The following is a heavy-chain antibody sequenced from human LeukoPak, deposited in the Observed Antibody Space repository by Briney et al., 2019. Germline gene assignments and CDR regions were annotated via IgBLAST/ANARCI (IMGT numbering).Heavy chain of an antibody. J-gene: IGHJ4*02. V-gene: IGHV3-30*02. CDR2: IRSDGSNK. CDR3: ARRRDGYIPPDY. CDR1: GFTFSSYG. D-gene: IGHD5-24*01. Sequence: GGSLRLSCAASGFTFSSYGMHWVRQAPGKGLEWVAFIRSDGSNKYYADSVKGRFTISRDNAKNSLYLQMNSLRAEDTAVYYCARRRDGYIPPDYWGQGTLVTVSS.